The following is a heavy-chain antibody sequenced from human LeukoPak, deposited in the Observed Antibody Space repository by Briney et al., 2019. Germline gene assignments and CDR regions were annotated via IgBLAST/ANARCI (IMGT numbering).Heavy chain of an antibody. J-gene: IGHJ4*02. D-gene: IGHD5-18*01. CDR1: GFTFDDYG. Sequence: GGCLRLSCVASGFTFDDYGMHWVRQAPGKGLEWVSGINWNSVSIDYADSVKGRFTISRDNAENSLYLQMHSLRPEDTALYYCAKGDSYGSRFFDYWGQGTPVTVSS. CDR3: AKGDSYGSRFFDY. CDR2: INWNSVSI. V-gene: IGHV3-9*01.